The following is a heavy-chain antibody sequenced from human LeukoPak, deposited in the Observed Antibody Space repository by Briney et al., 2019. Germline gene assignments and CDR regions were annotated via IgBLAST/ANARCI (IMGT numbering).Heavy chain of an antibody. CDR1: GGSISSGGYY. J-gene: IGHJ6*02. D-gene: IGHD1-1*01. V-gene: IGHV4-31*03. CDR2: IYYSGST. Sequence: SETLSLTCTVSGGSISSGGYYWSWIRPHPGKGLEWIGYIYYSGSTYYNPSLKSRVTISVATSKNQFSLKLSSVTAADTAVYYCARDSLKRVRNGMDVWGQGTTVTVSS. CDR3: ARDSLKRVRNGMDV.